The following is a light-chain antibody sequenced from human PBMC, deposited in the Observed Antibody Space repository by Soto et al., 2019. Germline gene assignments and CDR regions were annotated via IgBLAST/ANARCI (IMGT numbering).Light chain of an antibody. CDR2: GVS. CDR3: QQHGASIT. V-gene: IGKV3-20*01. J-gene: IGKJ4*01. CDR1: QNVNNNF. Sequence: VLTQSPRTLSLSPGERATLSCRASQNVNNNFVAWYQQKPGQASSLLIYGVSDRATGVPDRFSGSGSGTDFTLTISRLEPEDFAVYYCQQHGASITFGGGTRVENK.